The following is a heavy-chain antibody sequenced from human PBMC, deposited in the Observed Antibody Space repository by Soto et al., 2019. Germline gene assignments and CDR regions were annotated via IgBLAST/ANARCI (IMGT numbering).Heavy chain of an antibody. CDR3: AKDDVSGDGLWLVSA. D-gene: IGHD2-21*02. J-gene: IGHJ5*02. Sequence: DVQLLESGGGLVQPGGSLKLSCVASGCSFNRYAMIWVRQAPGKGQEWVSGITGSGGSIEYAASVKGRFTISRDNSKNTVYLQMDYLRAEDTAMYYCAKDDVSGDGLWLVSAWGQGTPVTVS. CDR2: ITGSGGSI. CDR1: GCSFNRYA. V-gene: IGHV3-23*01.